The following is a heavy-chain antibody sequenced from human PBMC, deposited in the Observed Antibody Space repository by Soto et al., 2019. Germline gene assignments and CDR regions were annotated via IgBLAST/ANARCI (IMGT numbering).Heavy chain of an antibody. Sequence: EVQLLESGGGLVQPGGSLRLSCAASGFTFSSYAMSWVRQAPGKGLEWVSAISGSGGSTYYADSVKGRFTISRDNSKNTLYLQMNSLRAEDTAVYYCANPGAAAGAGAWYYMDVGGKGTTVTVSS. V-gene: IGHV3-23*01. CDR1: GFTFSSYA. J-gene: IGHJ6*03. D-gene: IGHD6-13*01. CDR3: ANPGAAAGAGAWYYMDV. CDR2: ISGSGGST.